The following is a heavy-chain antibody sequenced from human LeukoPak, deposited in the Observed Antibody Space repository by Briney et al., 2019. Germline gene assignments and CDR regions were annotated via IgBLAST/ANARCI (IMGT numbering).Heavy chain of an antibody. Sequence: SETLSLTCAVYGGSFSGYYWSWIRQPPGKGLDWIGEINHSGSTNYKPSLKSRVTISVDTSKNQFSLELSSVTAADTAVYYCARGPIVVVPAATRPFQHWGQGTLVTVSS. CDR3: ARGPIVVVPAATRPFQH. D-gene: IGHD2-2*01. V-gene: IGHV4-34*01. CDR1: GGSFSGYY. CDR2: INHSGST. J-gene: IGHJ1*01.